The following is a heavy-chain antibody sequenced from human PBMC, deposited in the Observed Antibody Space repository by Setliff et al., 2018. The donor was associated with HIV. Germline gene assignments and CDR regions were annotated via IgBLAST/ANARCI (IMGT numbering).Heavy chain of an antibody. Sequence: PSETLSLTCTVSGGSISSYYWSWIRQPPGKGLEWIGYIFYSGSTNYNPSLKSRVTISEGTSENQFSLKLTSVTAADTAIYYCAREFYHCDSSDYYSDYYYYYMDVWGKGTTVTVSS. J-gene: IGHJ6*03. D-gene: IGHD3-22*01. CDR1: GGSISSYY. CDR3: AREFYHCDSSDYYSDYYYYYMDV. V-gene: IGHV4-59*12. CDR2: IFYSGST.